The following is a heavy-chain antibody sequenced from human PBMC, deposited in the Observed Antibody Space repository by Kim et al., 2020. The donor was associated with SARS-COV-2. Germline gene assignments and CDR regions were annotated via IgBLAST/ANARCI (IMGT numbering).Heavy chain of an antibody. D-gene: IGHD6-19*01. CDR1: GFTFSSYS. CDR2: ISSSSSYI. V-gene: IGHV3-21*01. CDR3: ARKFGCGWYPDAFDI. J-gene: IGHJ3*02. Sequence: GGSLRLSCAASGFTFSSYSMNWVRQAPGKGLEWVSSISSSSSYIYYADSVKGRFTISRDNAKNSLYLQMNSLRAEDTAVYYCARKFGCGWYPDAFDIWGQGTMVTVSS.